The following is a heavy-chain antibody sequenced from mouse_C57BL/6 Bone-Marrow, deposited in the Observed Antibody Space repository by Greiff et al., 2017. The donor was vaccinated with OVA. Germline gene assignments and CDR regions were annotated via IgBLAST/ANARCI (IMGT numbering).Heavy chain of an antibody. Sequence: EVKLMESGGGLVKPGGSLKLSCAASGFTFSDYGMHWVRQAPEKGLEWVAYISSGSSTIYYADTVKGRFTISRDNAKNTLCLQMTSLRSEDTAMYYCARSDYGYFDYWGQGTTLTVSS. J-gene: IGHJ2*01. CDR2: ISSGSSTI. V-gene: IGHV5-17*01. D-gene: IGHD2-4*01. CDR1: GFTFSDYG. CDR3: ARSDYGYFDY.